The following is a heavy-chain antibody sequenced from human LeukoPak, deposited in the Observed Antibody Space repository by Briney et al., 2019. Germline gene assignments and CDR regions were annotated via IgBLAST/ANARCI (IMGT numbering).Heavy chain of an antibody. D-gene: IGHD1-26*01. CDR1: GGSFSGYH. J-gene: IGHJ5*02. CDR3: ARRPIGRLRVWFDP. V-gene: IGHV4-34*01. Sequence: PSETLSLTCAVYGGSFSGYHWSWIRQPPGKGLEWFGEINHSGSTNYNPSLKSRVTISVDTSKNQFSLKLSSVTAADTAVYYCARRPIGRLRVWFDPWGQGTLVTVSS. CDR2: INHSGST.